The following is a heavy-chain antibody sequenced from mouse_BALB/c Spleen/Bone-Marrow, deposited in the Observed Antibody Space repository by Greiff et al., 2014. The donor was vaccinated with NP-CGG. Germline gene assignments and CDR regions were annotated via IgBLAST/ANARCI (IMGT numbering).Heavy chain of an antibody. D-gene: IGHD1-1*01. Sequence: VQLQQSGTVLARPGASVKMSCKASGYTFTSYWMRWVKQRPGQGLEWIGAIYPGNSDTSYNQKFKGKAKLTAVTSTSTAYMELSSLTNEDSAVYYCTRVITAVLATRAMDYWGQGSSVTVSS. CDR3: TRVITAVLATRAMDY. V-gene: IGHV1-5*01. CDR1: GYTFTSYW. CDR2: IYPGNSDT. J-gene: IGHJ4*01.